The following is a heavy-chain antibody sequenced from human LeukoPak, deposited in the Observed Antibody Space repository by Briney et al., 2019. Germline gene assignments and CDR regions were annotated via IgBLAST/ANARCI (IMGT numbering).Heavy chain of an antibody. V-gene: IGHV3-64*01. J-gene: IGHJ5*02. CDR1: GFTFSTYA. CDR2: VTSDGGST. Sequence: GGSLRLSCAASGFTFSTYAMHWVRQAPGKGLEYVSTVTSDGGSTYYANSVKGRFTISRDNAKNSLYLQMSSLRAEDTALYYCARDPYNNDGDPWGQGTLVSVSS. D-gene: IGHD4-11*01. CDR3: ARDPYNNDGDP.